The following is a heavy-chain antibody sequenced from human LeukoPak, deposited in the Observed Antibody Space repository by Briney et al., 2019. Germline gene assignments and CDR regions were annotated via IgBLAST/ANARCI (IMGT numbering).Heavy chain of an antibody. Sequence: PSETLSLTCTVSGGSISSSSYYWGWIRQPPGKGLEWIGSIYYSGNTYYNPSLKSRVTISVDTSKNQFSLKLSSVTAADTAVYYCARQTSSSWYDLYYFDYWGQGTLVTVSS. CDR2: IYYSGNT. CDR1: GGSISSSSYY. D-gene: IGHD6-13*01. J-gene: IGHJ4*02. CDR3: ARQTSSSWYDLYYFDY. V-gene: IGHV4-39*01.